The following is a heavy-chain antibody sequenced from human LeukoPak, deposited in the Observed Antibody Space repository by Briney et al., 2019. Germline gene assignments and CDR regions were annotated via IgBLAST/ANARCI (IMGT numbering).Heavy chain of an antibody. V-gene: IGHV3-23*01. CDR2: ISGSGGST. D-gene: IGHD1-26*01. J-gene: IGHJ4*02. CDR3: AKGSRSSGTYYYFDY. CDR1: GFTSSSYA. Sequence: GGSLRLSCAASGFTSSSYAMSWVRQAPGKGLEWVSGISGSGGSTYYADSVKGRFTISRDNSKNTLYLQMNSLRAEDTAIYYCAKGSRSSGTYYYFDYWGQGTLVTLSS.